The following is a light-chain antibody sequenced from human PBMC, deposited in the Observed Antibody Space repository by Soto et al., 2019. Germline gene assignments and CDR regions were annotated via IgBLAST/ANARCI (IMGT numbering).Light chain of an antibody. CDR3: QQYNNWPSWT. CDR2: GAS. V-gene: IGKV3-15*01. CDR1: QSVSSN. Sequence: PGGRATLSCRASQSVSSNLAWYQQKPGQAPRLLIYGASTRATGIPARFSGSGSGTEFTLTISSLQSEDFAVYYCQQYNNWPSWTFGQGTKVDIK. J-gene: IGKJ1*01.